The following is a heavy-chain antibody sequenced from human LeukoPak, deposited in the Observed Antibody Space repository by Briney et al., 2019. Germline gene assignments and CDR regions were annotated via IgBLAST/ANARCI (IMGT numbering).Heavy chain of an antibody. Sequence: GGSLRLSCAASGFTFSDYSMNWVRQAPVKGLEWLSCIGSSTTSHIYYADSVKGRFTISRDNAKNSLYLQMNGLRPEDTAVYYCARDRSNSRDLDNWGQGTLVTVSS. V-gene: IGHV3-21*01. J-gene: IGHJ4*02. CDR3: ARDRSNSRDLDN. D-gene: IGHD4-11*01. CDR2: IGSSTTSHI. CDR1: GFTFSDYS.